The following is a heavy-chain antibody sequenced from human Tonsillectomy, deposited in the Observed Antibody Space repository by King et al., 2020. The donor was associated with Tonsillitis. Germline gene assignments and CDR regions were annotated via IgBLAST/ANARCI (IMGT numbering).Heavy chain of an antibody. D-gene: IGHD1-26*01. CDR1: GFTVSSNY. CDR2: IYSGGST. V-gene: IGHV3-66*01. Sequence: VQLVESGGGLVQPGGSLRLSCAASGFTVSSNYMSWVRQAPGKGLEWVSVIYSGGSTYYADSVKGRFTISRDNSKNTLYLQMNSLRAEDTAVYYCARGLGGGGYGPAYEAARVFAFDIWGQGTMVTVSS. CDR3: ARGLGGGGYGPAYEAARVFAFDI. J-gene: IGHJ3*02.